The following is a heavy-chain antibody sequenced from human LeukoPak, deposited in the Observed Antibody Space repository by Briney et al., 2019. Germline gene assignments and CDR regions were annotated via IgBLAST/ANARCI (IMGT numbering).Heavy chain of an antibody. CDR2: ISGSGGST. CDR1: GCTFSSYA. V-gene: IGHV3-23*01. CDR3: ANIGNSDSSGYYYVDY. Sequence: GGSLRLSCAASGCTFSSYAMSWVRQAPGKGLEWVSAISGSGGSTYYADSVKGRFTISRDNSKNTLYLQMNSLRAEDTAVYYCANIGNSDSSGYYYVDYWGQGTLVTVSS. D-gene: IGHD3-22*01. J-gene: IGHJ4*02.